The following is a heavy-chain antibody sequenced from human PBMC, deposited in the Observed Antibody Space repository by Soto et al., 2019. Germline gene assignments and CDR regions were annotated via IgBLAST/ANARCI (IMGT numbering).Heavy chain of an antibody. V-gene: IGHV3-30*18. CDR2: ISYDGSNK. J-gene: IGHJ4*02. D-gene: IGHD5-12*01. CDR1: GFTFSSYG. Sequence: QVQLVESGGGVVQPGRSLRLSCAASGFTFSSYGMHWVRQAPGKGLEWVAVISYDGSNKYYADSVKGRFTISRDNSKNTLYLLMKSLRAEDTAVSYCAKSTYNGYRFHYWGPEPLVTFSS. CDR3: AKSTYNGYRFHY.